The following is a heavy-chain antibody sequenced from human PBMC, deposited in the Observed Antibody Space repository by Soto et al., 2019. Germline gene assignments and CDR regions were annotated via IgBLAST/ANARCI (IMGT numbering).Heavy chain of an antibody. CDR2: VSGSGGST. J-gene: IGHJ4*02. V-gene: IGHV3-23*01. CDR1: GFTFSSYA. D-gene: IGHD6-13*01. CDR3: ARRGPGTYFDY. Sequence: PGGSLRLSCAASGFTFSSYAMNWVRQAPGKGLEWVSVVSGSGGSTYYADSVRGRFTISRDNSKNTLYLQMNSLRAEDTAIYYCARRGPGTYFDYWGQGTLVTVSS.